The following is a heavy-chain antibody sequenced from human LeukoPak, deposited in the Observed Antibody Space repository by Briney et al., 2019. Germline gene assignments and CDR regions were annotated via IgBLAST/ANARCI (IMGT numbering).Heavy chain of an antibody. Sequence: GGSLRLSCAASGFTFTSYWMHWVRQAPGKGLEWVSVIYSGGSTYYADSVKGRFTISRDNSKNTLYLQMNSLRAEDTAVYYCAMPSYYYGMDVWGQGTTVTVSS. CDR2: IYSGGST. J-gene: IGHJ6*02. CDR1: GFTFTSYW. CDR3: AMPSYYYGMDV. V-gene: IGHV3-53*01.